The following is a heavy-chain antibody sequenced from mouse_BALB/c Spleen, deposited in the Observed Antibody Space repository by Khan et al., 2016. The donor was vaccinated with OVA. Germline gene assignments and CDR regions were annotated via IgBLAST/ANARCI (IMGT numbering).Heavy chain of an antibody. CDR3: TRSIICGYYFDY. D-gene: IGHD1-1*01. Sequence: EVQLVESGGGLVKPGGSRKLSCAASGYTFSSFGMHWVRQAPEKELEWVAYISSDSSNIYYAQTVKGRFTISRDKPKNTLFLQMTSLRSDDTAMYYCTRSIICGYYFDYWGQGTTLTVSS. CDR1: GYTFSSFG. CDR2: ISSDSSNI. V-gene: IGHV5-17*02. J-gene: IGHJ2*01.